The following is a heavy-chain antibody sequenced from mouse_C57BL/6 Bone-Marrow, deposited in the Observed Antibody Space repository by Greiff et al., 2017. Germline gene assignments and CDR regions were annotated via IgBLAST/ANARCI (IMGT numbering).Heavy chain of an antibody. CDR3: ASLYYGSSWNYAMDY. J-gene: IGHJ4*01. CDR1: GFTFSSYA. Sequence: EVKLMESGGGLVKPGGSLKLSCAASGFTFSSYAMSWVRQTPEKRLEWVATISDGGSYTYYPDNVKGRFTISRDNAKNNLYLQMSHLKSEDTAMYYCASLYYGSSWNYAMDYWVKEPQSPSPQ. D-gene: IGHD1-1*01. V-gene: IGHV5-4*03. CDR2: ISDGGSYT.